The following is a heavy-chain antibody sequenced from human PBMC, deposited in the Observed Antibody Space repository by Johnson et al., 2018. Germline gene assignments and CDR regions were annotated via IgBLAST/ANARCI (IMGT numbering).Heavy chain of an antibody. J-gene: IGHJ3*02. V-gene: IGHV3-33*06. CDR1: GFTFSSYG. CDR2: IWYDGSNK. Sequence: LVESGGGVVQPGRSLRLSCAASGFTFSSYGMHWVRQAPGKGLEWVAVIWYDGSNKYYADSVKGRFTISRDNSKNTLYLQMNSLRAEDTAVYYCAKDFGFGESPAFDIWGQGTMVTVSS. CDR3: AKDFGFGESPAFDI. D-gene: IGHD3-10*01.